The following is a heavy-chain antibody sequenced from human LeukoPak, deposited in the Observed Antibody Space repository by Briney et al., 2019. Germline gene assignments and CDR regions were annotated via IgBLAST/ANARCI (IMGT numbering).Heavy chain of an antibody. J-gene: IGHJ4*02. D-gene: IGHD1-26*01. Sequence: TGGSLRLSCAASGFTFSSYEMHWVRQAPGKGLEWVAVIWSDGTHKYYSDSVKGRFTISRDNSKNTLYLEVNSLRVEDTAVYYCAKSNSESQTTVGNWGQGTLVTVS. V-gene: IGHV3-33*06. CDR1: GFTFSSYE. CDR3: AKSNSESQTTVGN. CDR2: IWSDGTHK.